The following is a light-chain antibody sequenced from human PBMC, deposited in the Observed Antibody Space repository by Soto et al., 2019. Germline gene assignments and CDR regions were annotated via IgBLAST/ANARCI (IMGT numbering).Light chain of an antibody. J-gene: IGLJ1*01. CDR2: DVS. CDR3: SSYTSSNTGV. CDR1: SSDVGGYNY. Sequence: QSALTQPASVSGSPGQSITISCTGTSSDVGGYNYVSWYQQHPGKAPKLMIYDVSNRPSGVSNRFSGSKSGNTASLTISGLQAEYEADYYCSSYTSSNTGVFGTGTKVTVL. V-gene: IGLV2-14*01.